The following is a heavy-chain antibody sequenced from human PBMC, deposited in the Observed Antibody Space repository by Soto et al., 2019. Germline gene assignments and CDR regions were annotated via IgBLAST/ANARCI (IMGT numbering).Heavy chain of an antibody. J-gene: IGHJ6*02. CDR3: AREGQLNPYYYYYGMDV. Sequence: GASVKVSCKASGYTFTSYGISWVRQAPGQGLEWMGWISAYNGNTNYAQKLQGRVTMTTDTSTSTAYMELRSLRSDDTAVYYCAREGQLNPYYYYYGMDVWGQGTTVTVSS. CDR1: GYTFTSYG. D-gene: IGHD5-18*01. CDR2: ISAYNGNT. V-gene: IGHV1-18*01.